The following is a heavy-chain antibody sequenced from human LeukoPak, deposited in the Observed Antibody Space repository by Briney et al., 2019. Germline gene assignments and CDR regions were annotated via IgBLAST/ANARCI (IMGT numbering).Heavy chain of an antibody. Sequence: ASVKVSCKASGYTFTSYAMHWVRQAPGQGLEWMGWINTNTGNPTYAQGFTGRFVFSLDTSVSTAYLQISSLKAEDTAVYYCARDLEVTMVRGVIIANWFDPWGQGTLVTVSS. D-gene: IGHD3-10*01. V-gene: IGHV7-4-1*02. CDR2: INTNTGNP. J-gene: IGHJ5*02. CDR1: GYTFTSYA. CDR3: ARDLEVTMVRGVIIANWFDP.